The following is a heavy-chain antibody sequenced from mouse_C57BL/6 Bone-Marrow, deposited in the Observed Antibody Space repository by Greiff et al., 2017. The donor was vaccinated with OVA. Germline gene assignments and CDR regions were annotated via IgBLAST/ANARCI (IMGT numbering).Heavy chain of an antibody. V-gene: IGHV1-62-2*01. Sequence: LVKPGASVKLSCKASGYTFTEYTIHWVKQRSGQGLEWIGWFYPGSGSIKYNEKFKDKATLTADKSSSTVYMELSRLTSEDSAVYFCARHEEDYGSSYGWFAYWGQGTLVTVSA. CDR3: ARHEEDYGSSYGWFAY. CDR1: GYTFTEYT. D-gene: IGHD1-1*01. J-gene: IGHJ3*01. CDR2: FYPGSGSI.